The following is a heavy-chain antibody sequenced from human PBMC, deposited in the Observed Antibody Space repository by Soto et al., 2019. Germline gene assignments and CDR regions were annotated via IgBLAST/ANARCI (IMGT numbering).Heavy chain of an antibody. CDR3: ARSAPFGVVTKDYYGMDV. CDR1: GFNVRTNF. D-gene: IGHD3-3*01. Sequence: AGGSLRLSCAVSGFNVRTNFVSWVRQAPGKGLEWVSVINSGGTYYADSVKGRFIISRDNSKDTFYLQMDSLSPEDTAVYYCARSAPFGVVTKDYYGMDVWGQGTTVTV. V-gene: IGHV3-53*01. CDR2: INSGGT. J-gene: IGHJ6*02.